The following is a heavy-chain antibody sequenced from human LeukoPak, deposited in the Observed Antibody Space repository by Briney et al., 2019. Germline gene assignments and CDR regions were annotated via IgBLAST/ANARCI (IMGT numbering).Heavy chain of an antibody. V-gene: IGHV1-69*06. CDR1: GGTFSSYA. D-gene: IGHD2-2*01. CDR2: IIPIFGTA. CDR3: ARVEGGTAAPDY. Sequence: GSSVKVSSKPAGGTFSSYAISWVRQAPGQGLEWMGRIIPIFGTANYAQKFQGRVTITADKSTSTAYMELSSLRSEDTAVYYCARVEGGTAAPDYWGQGALVTVSS. J-gene: IGHJ4*02.